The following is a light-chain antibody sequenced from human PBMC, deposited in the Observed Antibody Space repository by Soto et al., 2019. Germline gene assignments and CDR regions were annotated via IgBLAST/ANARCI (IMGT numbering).Light chain of an antibody. J-gene: IGKJ1*01. CDR1: QGISND. Sequence: DIQMTQSPTSLSASIGDRVTIFCRASQGISNDLAWYQQKPGKVPYLLIYAASTSHSGVPSRFRGSGSGTDFTLTISSLQPEDVATYYCQNYNSAPRTFGQGTKVDIK. CDR3: QNYNSAPRT. CDR2: AAS. V-gene: IGKV1-27*01.